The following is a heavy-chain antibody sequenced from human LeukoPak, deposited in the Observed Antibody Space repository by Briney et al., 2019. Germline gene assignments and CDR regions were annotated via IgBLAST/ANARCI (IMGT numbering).Heavy chain of an antibody. J-gene: IGHJ4*02. CDR1: GGTFSSYA. CDR2: IIPIFGTA. Sequence: SVKVSCKASGGTFSSYAISWVRQAPGQGLEWMGGIIPIFGTANYAQKFQGRVTITADESTSTAYMELSSLRSEDTAVYYCASLYLYCSGGSCYSGGPPVFDYWGQGTLVTVSS. V-gene: IGHV1-69*13. CDR3: ASLYLYCSGGSCYSGGPPVFDY. D-gene: IGHD2-15*01.